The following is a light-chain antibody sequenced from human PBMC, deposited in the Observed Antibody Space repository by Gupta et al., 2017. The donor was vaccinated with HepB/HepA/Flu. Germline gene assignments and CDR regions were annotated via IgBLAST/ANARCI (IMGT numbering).Light chain of an antibody. CDR3: QETDDTPRT. CDR2: AAS. CDR1: QSISSY. J-gene: IGKJ4*01. V-gene: IGKV1-39*01. Sequence: DIQMTQSPSSLSASVGDRVTITCRASQSISSYLNWYQQKPGKAPELLIYAASTLQTGVPSRFSGSGSGTDFTLTVSSLQPEDFATYYCQETDDTPRTCGGGTKVEIK.